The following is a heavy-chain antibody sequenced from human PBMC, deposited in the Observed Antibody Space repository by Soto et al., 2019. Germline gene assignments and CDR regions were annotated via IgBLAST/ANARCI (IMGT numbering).Heavy chain of an antibody. J-gene: IGHJ4*02. D-gene: IGHD6-6*01. CDR2: IYWDDDK. CDR3: AHSKYSRSSFDY. CDR1: GFSLSTSDVG. Sequence: ASVPTLVNPTQTLTLTCTFSGFSLSTSDVGVGWIRQPPGKALEWLAIIYWDDDKRYSPSLKSRLTITKDTSKNQVVLTVTKMDPVDTATYYCAHSKYSRSSFDYWGQGTLVTVS. V-gene: IGHV2-5*02.